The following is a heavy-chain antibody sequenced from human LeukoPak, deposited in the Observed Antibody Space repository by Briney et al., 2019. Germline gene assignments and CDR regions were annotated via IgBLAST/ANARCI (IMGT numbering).Heavy chain of an antibody. D-gene: IGHD1-26*01. CDR1: GFTFSSHW. J-gene: IGHJ4*02. V-gene: IGHV3-7*05. Sequence: GGSLRLSCAASGFTFSSHWMNWVRQAAGKGLEWVANIKEDGSEKYYVDSVKGRFTISRDNAKHSLCLQMNSLRAEDTAIYYCVRSGGYWGQGTLVTVSS. CDR3: VRSGGY. CDR2: IKEDGSEK.